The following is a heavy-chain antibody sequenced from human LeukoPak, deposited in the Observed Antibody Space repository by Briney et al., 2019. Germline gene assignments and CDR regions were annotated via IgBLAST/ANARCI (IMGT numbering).Heavy chain of an antibody. V-gene: IGHV3-7*01. CDR1: GFTFSSYY. J-gene: IGHJ1*01. CDR2: IKQDGSEK. Sequence: PGGSLRPSCAASGFTFSSYYMSWVRQAPGKGLEWVANIKQDGSEKYYVDSVKGRFTISRDNAKNSLYLQMNSLRAEDTAVYYCASHSSGYKYWGQGTLVTVSS. CDR3: ASHSSGYKY. D-gene: IGHD3-22*01.